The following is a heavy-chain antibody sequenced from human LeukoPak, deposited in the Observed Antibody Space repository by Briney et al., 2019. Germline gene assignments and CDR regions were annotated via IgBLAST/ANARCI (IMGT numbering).Heavy chain of an antibody. CDR2: INPNSGGT. V-gene: IGHV1-2*02. Sequence: GASVKVSCKASGYSFTDYYMHWVRQAPGQGLEWMGWINPNSGGTNYAQKFQGRVTMIRDTSISTAYMELSRLRSDDTAVYYCARGGGSYSSSSVSDYWGQGTLVTVSS. J-gene: IGHJ4*02. D-gene: IGHD6-6*01. CDR1: GYSFTDYY. CDR3: ARGGGSYSSSSVSDY.